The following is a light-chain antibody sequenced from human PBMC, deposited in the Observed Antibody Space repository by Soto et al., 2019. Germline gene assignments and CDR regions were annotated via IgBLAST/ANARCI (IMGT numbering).Light chain of an antibody. CDR3: QSYDSSHV. CDR2: GNS. J-gene: IGLJ1*01. V-gene: IGLV1-40*01. Sequence: QAVVTQPPSVSGAPGQRVTISCTGSSSNIGAGYDVHWYQQLPGTAPKLLIYGNSNRPSGVPDRFSGSKSGTSASLAITGLQAEDEDDYYCQSYDSSHVFGTGTKLTVL. CDR1: SSNIGAGYD.